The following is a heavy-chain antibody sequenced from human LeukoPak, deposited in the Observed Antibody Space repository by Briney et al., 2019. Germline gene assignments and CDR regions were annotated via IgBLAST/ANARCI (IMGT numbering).Heavy chain of an antibody. V-gene: IGHV3-64*01. CDR3: ARDLQLWIKSFDY. J-gene: IGHJ4*02. CDR2: ISSNGGST. D-gene: IGHD5-18*01. Sequence: GGSLRLSCAASGFTFSSYAMHWVRQAPGKGLEYVSVISSNGGSTYYANSVKGRFTISRDNSKNTLYLQMGSLRAEDTAVYYCARDLQLWIKSFDYWGQGTLVTASS. CDR1: GFTFSSYA.